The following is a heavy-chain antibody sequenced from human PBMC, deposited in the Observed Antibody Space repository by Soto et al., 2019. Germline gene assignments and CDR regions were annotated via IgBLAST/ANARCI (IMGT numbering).Heavy chain of an antibody. J-gene: IGHJ6*02. D-gene: IGHD6-19*01. V-gene: IGHV1-69*12. CDR2: IIPIFGTT. Sequence: QVQLVQSGAAVKKPGSSVKVSCKASGGTFSSNAISWVRQAPGQGLEWMGGIIPIFGTTNYAQKFQGRVTITADESTSTAYMELSSLRSEDTAVYYCARDKGYSSDWRYYYYGMDVWGQGTTGTVSS. CDR3: ARDKGYSSDWRYYYYGMDV. CDR1: GGTFSSNA.